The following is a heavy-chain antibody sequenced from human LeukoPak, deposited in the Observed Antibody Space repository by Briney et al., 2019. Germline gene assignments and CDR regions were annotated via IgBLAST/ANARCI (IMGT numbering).Heavy chain of an antibody. J-gene: IGHJ6*02. Sequence: PGGSLRLSCAASGFTFSSYAMSWVRQAPGKGLEWVSAISGSGGSTYYADSVKGRFTISRDNSKNTLYLQMNSLRAEDTAVYYCATPNPYSGYDYRGYCGMDVWGQGTTVTVSS. CDR2: ISGSGGST. D-gene: IGHD5-12*01. CDR3: ATPNPYSGYDYRGYCGMDV. V-gene: IGHV3-23*01. CDR1: GFTFSSYA.